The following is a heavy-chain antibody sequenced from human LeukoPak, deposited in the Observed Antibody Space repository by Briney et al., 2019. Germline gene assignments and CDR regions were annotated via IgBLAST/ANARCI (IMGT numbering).Heavy chain of an antibody. CDR2: ISSSGNTI. D-gene: IGHD6-25*01. J-gene: IGHJ5*02. V-gene: IGHV3-48*03. CDR1: GFMFSTYE. Sequence: GGSLRLSCAASGFMFSTYEMNWVRQAPGKGLEWVSYISSSGNTIYYADSVKGRFTISRDNAKNSLYMRMNSLRAEDTAVYYCARDRSRSGFVCWFDRWGQGTLVTVSS. CDR3: ARDRSRSGFVCWFDR.